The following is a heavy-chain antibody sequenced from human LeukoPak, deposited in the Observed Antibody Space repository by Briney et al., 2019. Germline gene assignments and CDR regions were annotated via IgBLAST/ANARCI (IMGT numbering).Heavy chain of an antibody. Sequence: ASVKVSCKASGYTFTSYGISWVRQAPGQGLEWMGWISAYNGNTNYAQKLQGRVTMTTDTSTSTAHMELRSLRSDDTAVYYCARDLYYYDSSGYLIWFDPWGQGTLVTVSS. D-gene: IGHD3-22*01. J-gene: IGHJ5*02. CDR1: GYTFTSYG. V-gene: IGHV1-18*01. CDR3: ARDLYYYDSSGYLIWFDP. CDR2: ISAYNGNT.